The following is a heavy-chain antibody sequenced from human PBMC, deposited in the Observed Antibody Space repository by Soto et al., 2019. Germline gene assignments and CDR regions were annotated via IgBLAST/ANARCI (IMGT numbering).Heavy chain of an antibody. V-gene: IGHV4-34*01. D-gene: IGHD6-13*01. Sequence: SETLSLTCAVYGGSFSGYYWSWIRQPPGKGLEWIGEINHSGSTNYNPSLKSRVTISVDTSKNQFSLKLSSVTAADTAVYYCARGQYSSSWYPGYFDYWGQGTLVTVSS. CDR2: INHSGST. CDR3: ARGQYSSSWYPGYFDY. CDR1: GGSFSGYY. J-gene: IGHJ4*02.